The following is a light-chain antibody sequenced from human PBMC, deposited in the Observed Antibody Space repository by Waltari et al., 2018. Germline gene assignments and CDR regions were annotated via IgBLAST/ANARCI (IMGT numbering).Light chain of an antibody. J-gene: IGKJ2*01. CDR1: QSLVYSDGNTY. CDR3: MQGTHWPYT. V-gene: IGKV2-30*01. CDR2: RVS. Sequence: EVVMTQSPLSLPVTLGQPASISCRSSQSLVYSDGNTYLSWFQQRPGQSPGRLIYRVSIRDSGVPDRFSDSGSGTDFTLKISWVEAEDVGVYYCMQGTHWPYTFGHGDQAGDQT.